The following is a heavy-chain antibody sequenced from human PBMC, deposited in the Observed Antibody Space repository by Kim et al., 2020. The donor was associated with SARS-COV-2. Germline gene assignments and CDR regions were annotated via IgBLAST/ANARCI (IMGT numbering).Heavy chain of an antibody. Sequence: KRYEDSVKGRFTISRDNADNTLYLQMNNLRAEDTALYYCARGFGAAASYWGQGALVTVSS. V-gene: IGHV3-74*01. J-gene: IGHJ4*02. CDR3: ARGFGAAASY. D-gene: IGHD6-13*01. CDR2: K.